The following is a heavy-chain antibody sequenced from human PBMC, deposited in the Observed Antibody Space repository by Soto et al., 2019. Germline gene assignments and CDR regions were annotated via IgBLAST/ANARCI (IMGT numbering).Heavy chain of an antibody. Sequence: PSETLSLTCAVSGGSISSSNWWSWVRQPPGKGLEWIGEIYHSGSTNYNPSLKSRVTISVDKSKNQFSLKLSSVTAADTAVYYCARGRNYYDKKVDPWGQGTLVTVSS. J-gene: IGHJ5*02. D-gene: IGHD3-22*01. CDR2: IYHSGST. V-gene: IGHV4-4*02. CDR1: GGSISSSNW. CDR3: ARGRNYYDKKVDP.